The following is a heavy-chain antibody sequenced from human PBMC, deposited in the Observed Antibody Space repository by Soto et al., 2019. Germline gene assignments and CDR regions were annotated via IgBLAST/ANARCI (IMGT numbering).Heavy chain of an antibody. CDR1: GYTFTSYY. CDR3: ARGVDESSSGSYAAPTHYFDY. J-gene: IGHJ4*02. CDR2: INPSGGST. V-gene: IGHV1-46*01. Sequence: ASVKVSCKASGYTFTSYYMHWVRQAPGQGLEWMGIINPSGGSTSYAQKFQGRVTMTRDTSTSTVYMELSSLRSEDTAVYYCARGVDESSSGSYAAPTHYFDYWGQGTLVTVSS. D-gene: IGHD1-26*01.